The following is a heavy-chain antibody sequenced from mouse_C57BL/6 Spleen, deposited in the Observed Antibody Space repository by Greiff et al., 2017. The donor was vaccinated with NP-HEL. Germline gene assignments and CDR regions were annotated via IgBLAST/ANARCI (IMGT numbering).Heavy chain of an antibody. CDR1: GYTFTEYT. V-gene: IGHV1-62-2*01. J-gene: IGHJ2*01. D-gene: IGHD1-1*01. CDR2: FYPGSGSI. CDR3: ARHEGYYYGSRGGFDY. Sequence: VQLQQSGAELVKPGASVKLSCKASGYTFTEYTIHWVKQRSGQGLEWIGWFYPGSGSIKYNEKFKDKATLTADKSSSTVYMELSRLTSDDSAVYFCARHEGYYYGSRGGFDYWGQGTTLTVSS.